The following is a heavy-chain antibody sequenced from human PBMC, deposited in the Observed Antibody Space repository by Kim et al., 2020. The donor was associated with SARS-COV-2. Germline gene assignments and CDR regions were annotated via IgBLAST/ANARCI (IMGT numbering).Heavy chain of an antibody. J-gene: IGHJ4*02. CDR1: GGSISSSSYY. Sequence: SETLSLTCTVSGGSISSSSYYWGWIRQPPGKGLEWIGSIYYSGSTYYNPSLKSRVTISVDTSKNQFSLKLSSVTAADTAVYYCARLSLYYYDSSTYFDYWGQGTLVTVSS. V-gene: IGHV4-39*01. CDR2: IYYSGST. D-gene: IGHD3-22*01. CDR3: ARLSLYYYDSSTYFDY.